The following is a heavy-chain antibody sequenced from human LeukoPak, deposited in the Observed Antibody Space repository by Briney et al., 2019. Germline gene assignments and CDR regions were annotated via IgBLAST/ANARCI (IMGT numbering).Heavy chain of an antibody. J-gene: IGHJ3*02. Sequence: PSETLSLPCAVYGGSLSGYYWSWIRQPPGKGLEWIGEINHSGSTNYHPSLKSRVTISVDTSKKQFSLKLRSVTAGDTAVYYCARVPVDTAMRDAFDIWGQGTMVTVSS. CDR2: INHSGST. CDR1: GGSLSGYY. D-gene: IGHD5-18*01. V-gene: IGHV4-34*01. CDR3: ARVPVDTAMRDAFDI.